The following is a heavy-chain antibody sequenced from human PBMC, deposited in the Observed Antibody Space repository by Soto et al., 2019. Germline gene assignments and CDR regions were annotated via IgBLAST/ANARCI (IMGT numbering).Heavy chain of an antibody. D-gene: IGHD2-21*02. CDR1: GGTFSSHP. V-gene: IGHV4-34*08. J-gene: IGHJ4*02. CDR3: AAYDVGTIIQDY. CDR2: IDHGGST. Sequence: SETLSLTCAIYGGTFSSHPRSWVRQPPGKGLEWIGEIDHGGSTNYNPSLKSRVTISGDTSKNQFSLELRSLTAADTGVYYCAAYDVGTIIQDYWGQGTRVTVSS.